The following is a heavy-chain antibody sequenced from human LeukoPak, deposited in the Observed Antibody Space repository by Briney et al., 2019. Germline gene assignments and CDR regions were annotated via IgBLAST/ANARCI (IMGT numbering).Heavy chain of an antibody. CDR3: ARDGGEDRYYYYGMDV. CDR2: IYYSGST. D-gene: IGHD3-10*01. Sequence: SETLSLTCTVSGGSISSYYWSWIRQPPGKGLEWIGYIYYSGSTNYNPSLKSRVTISADTSKNQFSLKLSSVNAADTAVYYCARDGGEDRYYYYGMDVWGQGTTVTVSS. J-gene: IGHJ6*02. V-gene: IGHV4-59*01. CDR1: GGSISSYY.